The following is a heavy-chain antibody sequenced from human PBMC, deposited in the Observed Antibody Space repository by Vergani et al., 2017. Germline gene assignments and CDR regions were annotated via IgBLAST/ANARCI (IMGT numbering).Heavy chain of an antibody. CDR1: GFTFSGYA. Sequence: EVQLVESGGGLVQPGGSLRLSCAASGFTFSGYAMSWVRQAPGKGLEWVSAISGSGGSTYYADSVKGRFTISRDNSKNTLYLQMNSLRAEDTAVYYCAKTTMKSYYYDAGSVDYYYGMDVWGQGTTVTVSS. CDR2: ISGSGGST. J-gene: IGHJ6*02. CDR3: AKTTMKSYYYDAGSVDYYYGMDV. V-gene: IGHV3-23*04. D-gene: IGHD3-10*01.